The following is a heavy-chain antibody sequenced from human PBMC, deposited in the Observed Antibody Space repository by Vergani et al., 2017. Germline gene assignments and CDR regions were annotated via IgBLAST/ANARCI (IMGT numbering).Heavy chain of an antibody. CDR2: IYYSGST. Sequence: QVQLQESGPGLVKPSQTLSLTCTVSGGSISSGGYYWSWIRQHPGKGLEWIGSIYYSGSTNYNPSLKSRVTISVDTSKNQCSLKPSSVTAADTAVDYCERKTGLWLSAFDIWGQGTMVTVSS. CDR1: GGSISSGGYY. J-gene: IGHJ3*02. V-gene: IGHV4-31*10. CDR3: ERKTGLWLSAFDI. D-gene: IGHD3-10*01.